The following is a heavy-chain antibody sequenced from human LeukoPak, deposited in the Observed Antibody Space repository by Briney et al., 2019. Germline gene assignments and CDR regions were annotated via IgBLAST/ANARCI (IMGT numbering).Heavy chain of an antibody. V-gene: IGHV3-21*01. J-gene: IGHJ4*02. CDR3: ARGYYDFWSGYYVGLYYFDY. D-gene: IGHD3-3*01. CDR2: ISSSSSYI. Sequence: GGSLRLSCAASGFTFSSYSMKWVRQAPGKGLEWVSSISSSSSYIDYADSVKGRFTISRDNAKNSLYLQMKSLRAEDTAVFYCARGYYDFWSGYYVGLYYFDYWGQGTLVTVSS. CDR1: GFTFSSYS.